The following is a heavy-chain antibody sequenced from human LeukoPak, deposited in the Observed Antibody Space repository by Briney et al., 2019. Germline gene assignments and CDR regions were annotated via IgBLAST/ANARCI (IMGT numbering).Heavy chain of an antibody. J-gene: IGHJ4*02. CDR3: ARWTTPTNKPIKPIFGVVGYIDY. CDR1: GFTFSSYG. CDR2: IWYDGSNK. D-gene: IGHD3-3*01. Sequence: GGSLRLSCAASGFTFSSYGMHWVRQAPGKGLEWVAVIWYDGSNKYYADSVKGRFTISRDNSKNTLYLQMNSLRAEDTAVYYCARWTTPTNKPIKPIFGVVGYIDYWGQGTLVTVSS. V-gene: IGHV3-33*01.